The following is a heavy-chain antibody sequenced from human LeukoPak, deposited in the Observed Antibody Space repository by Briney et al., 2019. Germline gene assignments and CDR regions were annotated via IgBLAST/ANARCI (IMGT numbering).Heavy chain of an antibody. D-gene: IGHD6-13*01. CDR1: GYTFTSYG. CDR2: ISAYNGHT. V-gene: IGHV1-18*01. J-gene: IGHJ4*02. Sequence: ASVKVSCKASGYTFTSYGISWVRQAPGQGLEWMGWISAYNGHTNYAQKLQGRVTMTTDTSTSTAYMELRSLRSDDTAVYYCARDLGRILYSSSWDFDYWGQGTLVTVSS. CDR3: ARDLGRILYSSSWDFDY.